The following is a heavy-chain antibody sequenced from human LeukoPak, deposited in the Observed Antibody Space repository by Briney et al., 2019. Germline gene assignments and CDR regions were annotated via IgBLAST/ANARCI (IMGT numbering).Heavy chain of an antibody. CDR3: ARDDAGSAYAAGDF. J-gene: IGHJ4*02. V-gene: IGHV1-69*04. Sequence: ASVKVSCKASGGTFTSYTFSWVRQAPGHGLEWMGRIIPLLGVSNYAQKFQGRLTIIAEKSTSTVYMQLSSLRSEDTALYYCARDDAGSAYAAGDFWGQGTLVTVAS. CDR1: GGTFTSYT. D-gene: IGHD5-12*01. CDR2: IIPLLGVS.